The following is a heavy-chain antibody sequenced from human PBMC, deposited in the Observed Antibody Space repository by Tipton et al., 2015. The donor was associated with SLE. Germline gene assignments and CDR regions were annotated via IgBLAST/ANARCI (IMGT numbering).Heavy chain of an antibody. J-gene: IGHJ4*02. CDR1: GYTFTSYD. CDR3: ARSHPVVAAEMLDY. D-gene: IGHD2-15*01. V-gene: IGHV1-46*01. CDR2: INPSGGST. Sequence: QLVQSGAEVKKPGASVRVSCKASGYTFTSYDINWVRQATGQGPEWMGVINPSGGSTSYAPQFQGRVTMTRDTSTGTFYVELSSLRSEDTAVYYCARSHPVVAAEMLDYWGQGTLVSVSS.